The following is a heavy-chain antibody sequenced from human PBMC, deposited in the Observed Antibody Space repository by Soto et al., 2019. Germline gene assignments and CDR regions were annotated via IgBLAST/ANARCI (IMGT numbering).Heavy chain of an antibody. V-gene: IGHV1-3*01. Sequence: ASVTVSCQASGYTFTSYAMHWVRQAPGQRLEWMGWINAGNGNTKYSQKFQGRVTITRDTSASTAYMELSSLRSEDTAVYYCARDRGYGERNYFDYWGQGTLVTVSS. CDR2: INAGNGNT. CDR3: ARDRGYGERNYFDY. D-gene: IGHD4-17*01. CDR1: GYTFTSYA. J-gene: IGHJ4*02.